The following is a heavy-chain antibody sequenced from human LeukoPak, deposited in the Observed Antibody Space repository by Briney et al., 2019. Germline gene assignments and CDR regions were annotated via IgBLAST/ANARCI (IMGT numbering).Heavy chain of an antibody. D-gene: IGHD3-3*01. CDR1: GYTFTSYY. CDR3: AREGVLGITIFGAGRGAFDI. CDR2: INPSGGST. Sequence: ASVKVSCKASGYTFTSYYMHWVRQSPGQGLEWMGIINPSGGSTSYAQKFQGRVTMTRDTSTSTVYMELSSLRSEDTAVYYCAREGVLGITIFGAGRGAFDIWGQGTMVTVSS. J-gene: IGHJ3*02. V-gene: IGHV1-46*01.